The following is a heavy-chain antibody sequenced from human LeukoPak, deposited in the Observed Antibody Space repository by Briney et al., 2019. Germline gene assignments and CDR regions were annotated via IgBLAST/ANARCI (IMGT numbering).Heavy chain of an antibody. CDR2: INPSGGST. CDR1: GYTFTSYY. V-gene: IGHV1-46*01. CDR3: ARGLAILTGSFYYYYGMDV. Sequence: ASVKVSCKASGYTFTSYYMHWVRQAPGQGLEWMGIINPSGGSTSYAQKFQGRVTMTRDTSTSTVYMELSSLRSEETAVYYCARGLAILTGSFYYYYGMDVWGQGTTVTVSS. J-gene: IGHJ6*02. D-gene: IGHD3-9*01.